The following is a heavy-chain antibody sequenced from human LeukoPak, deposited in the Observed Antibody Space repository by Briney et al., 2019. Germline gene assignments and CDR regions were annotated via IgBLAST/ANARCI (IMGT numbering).Heavy chain of an antibody. D-gene: IGHD3-22*01. CDR1: GYSISSGYY. J-gene: IGHJ4*02. Sequence: SETLSLTCAVSGYSISSGYYWGWIRQPPGEGLEWVGSIYHSGTTYYNPPLKSRVTISVDTSKNQLSLKLSSVTAADTAVYYCARNILPSPYHYDSSGSRYSFDYWGQGTLVTVSS. CDR2: IYHSGTT. V-gene: IGHV4-38-2*01. CDR3: ARNILPSPYHYDSSGSRYSFDY.